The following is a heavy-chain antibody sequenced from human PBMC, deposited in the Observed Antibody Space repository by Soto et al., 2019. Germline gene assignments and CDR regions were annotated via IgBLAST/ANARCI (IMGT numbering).Heavy chain of an antibody. V-gene: IGHV3-23*01. CDR2: ITSSGSNT. CDR1: GFTFSGYG. Sequence: EVQLLESGGDLVQRGGSLRLSCAASGFTFSGYGMSWVRQAPGKGLEWVSSITSSGSNTYYVDSVKGRFTISRDNSKNTLYLQMNSLTAEDTAVYYCAKEQGHVAAALDYWGQGTLVTVSS. J-gene: IGHJ4*02. CDR3: AKEQGHVAAALDY. D-gene: IGHD6-13*01.